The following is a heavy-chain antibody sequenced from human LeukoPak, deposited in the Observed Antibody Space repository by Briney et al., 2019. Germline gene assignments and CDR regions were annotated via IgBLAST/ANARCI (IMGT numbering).Heavy chain of an antibody. CDR3: AREETIAVAGSDY. J-gene: IGHJ4*02. Sequence: GGSLRLPCAASGFTVSSNYMSWVRQAPGKGLEWVSVIYSGGSTYYADSVKGRFTISRDNSKNTLYLQMNSLRAEDTAVYYCAREETIAVAGSDYWGQGTLVTVSS. D-gene: IGHD6-19*01. CDR1: GFTVSSNY. V-gene: IGHV3-66*02. CDR2: IYSGGST.